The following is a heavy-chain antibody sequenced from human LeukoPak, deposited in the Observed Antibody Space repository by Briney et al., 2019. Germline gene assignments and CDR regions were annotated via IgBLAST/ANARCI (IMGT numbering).Heavy chain of an antibody. CDR3: ARYKPSTYYYDSSGLDY. D-gene: IGHD3-22*01. J-gene: IGHJ4*02. CDR1: GGSISSYY. V-gene: IGHV4-59*01. CDR2: IYYSGST. Sequence: PSGTLSLTCTVSGGSISSYYWSWIRQPPGKGLEWIGYIYYSGSTNYNPSLKSRVTISVDTSKNQFSLKLSSVTAADTAVYYCARYKPSTYYYDSSGLDYWGQGTLVTVSS.